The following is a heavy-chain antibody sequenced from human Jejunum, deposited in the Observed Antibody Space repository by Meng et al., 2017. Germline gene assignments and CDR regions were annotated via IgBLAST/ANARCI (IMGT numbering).Heavy chain of an antibody. CDR1: GFTFSDHV. V-gene: IGHV3-72*01. CDR2: SRSKDRGYTT. Sequence: GESLKISCVVSGFTFSDHVMDWVRQAPGKGLEWIARSRSKDRGYTTVYAASVQGRFTVSSDDSKNSLFLQMNSLTTEDTAMYYCTAGRIGSAPSDYWGQGTLVTVSS. CDR3: TAGRIGSAPSDY. J-gene: IGHJ4*02. D-gene: IGHD1-26*01.